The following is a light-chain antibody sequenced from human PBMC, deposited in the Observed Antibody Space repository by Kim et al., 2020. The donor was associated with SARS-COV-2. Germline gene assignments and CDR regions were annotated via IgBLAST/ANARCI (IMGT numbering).Light chain of an antibody. CDR3: QQYTDWSQT. J-gene: IGKJ1*01. Sequence: VSPGERATLSCRASQSVSSNLAWYQQKLGQAPRFLIYDASTRATGIPARFSGSGSGTDFTLTISSLQSEDFAVYFCQQYTDWSQTFGQGTKVDIK. V-gene: IGKV3-15*01. CDR2: DAS. CDR1: QSVSSN.